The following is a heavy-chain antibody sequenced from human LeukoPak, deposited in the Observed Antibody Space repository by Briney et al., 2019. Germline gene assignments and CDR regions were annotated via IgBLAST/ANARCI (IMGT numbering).Heavy chain of an antibody. J-gene: IGHJ6*04. CDR2: IDPSDSYT. CDR1: GYSFPSYW. CDR3: ARQRREELGYYYGMEV. V-gene: IGHV5-10-1*01. D-gene: IGHD6-25*01. Sequence: GQSLKISCTGSGYSFPSYWISWVRQMPGKGLEWMGWIDPSDSYTNYSPSFQGHVTISADKSISTAYLQWSSLKASATAMYYCARQRREELGYYYGMEVWGKGTTVTVSS.